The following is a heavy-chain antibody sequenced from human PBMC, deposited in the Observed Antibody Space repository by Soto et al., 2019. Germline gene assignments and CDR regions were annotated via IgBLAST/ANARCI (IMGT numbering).Heavy chain of an antibody. CDR1: GYTFTGYY. V-gene: IGHV1-2*04. D-gene: IGHD6-6*01. Sequence: GASVKVSCKASGYTFTGYYMHWVRQAPGQGLEWMGWINPNSGGTNYAQKFQGWVTMTRDTSISTAYMELSRLRYDDTAVYYCARDTSIAALDYWGQGSLVTVSS. CDR2: INPNSGGT. J-gene: IGHJ4*02. CDR3: ARDTSIAALDY.